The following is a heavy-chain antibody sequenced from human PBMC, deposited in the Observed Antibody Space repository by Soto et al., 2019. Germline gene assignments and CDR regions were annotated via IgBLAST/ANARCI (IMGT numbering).Heavy chain of an antibody. J-gene: IGHJ4*02. CDR3: ASYCSGGSCYSY. CDR1: GGSISSYY. V-gene: IGHV4-59*08. D-gene: IGHD2-15*01. CDR2: IYYSGST. Sequence: SETLSLTCTVSGGSISSYYWSWIRQPPGKGLEWIGYIYYSGSTNYNPSLKSRVTISVDTSKNQFSLKLSSVTAADTAVYYCASYCSGGSCYSYWGQGTLVTVSS.